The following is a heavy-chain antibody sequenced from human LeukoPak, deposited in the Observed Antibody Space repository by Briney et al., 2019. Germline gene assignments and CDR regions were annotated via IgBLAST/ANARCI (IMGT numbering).Heavy chain of an antibody. CDR2: IYYSGST. CDR1: GGSISSSSYY. Sequence: SETLSLTCTVSGGSISSSSYYWGWIRQPPGKGLEWIGSIYYSGSTYHNPSLKSRVTISVDTSKNQFSLKLSSVTAADTAVYYCARLGYSSSWTILYYGMDVWGQGTTVTVSS. V-gene: IGHV4-39*01. J-gene: IGHJ6*02. D-gene: IGHD6-13*01. CDR3: ARLGYSSSWTILYYGMDV.